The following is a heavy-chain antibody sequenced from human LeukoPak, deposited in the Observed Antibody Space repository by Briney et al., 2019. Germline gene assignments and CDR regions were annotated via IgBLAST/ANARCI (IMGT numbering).Heavy chain of an antibody. J-gene: IGHJ4*02. CDR3: ARDSGERGSGSYLIAY. CDR2: INPNSGGT. D-gene: IGHD3-10*01. Sequence: GSVKVSCKASGYTFTDYYMHWVRQAPGQGLEWMGWINPNSGGTNYAQKFQGRATMTRDTSISTAYMEVSRLRSDDTAVYYCARDSGERGSGSYLIAYWGQGTLVTVSS. V-gene: IGHV1-2*02. CDR1: GYTFTDYY.